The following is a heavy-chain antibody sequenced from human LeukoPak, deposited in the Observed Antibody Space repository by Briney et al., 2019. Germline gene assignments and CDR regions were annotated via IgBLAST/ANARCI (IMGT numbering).Heavy chain of an antibody. V-gene: IGHV4-59*08. CDR1: GGSIGSYF. D-gene: IGHD1-26*01. CDR2: NSGST. Sequence: SETLSLTCTVSGGSIGSYFWSWIRQPPGKGLEWIGYNSGSTKYNPSLKSRVTISVDPSKNQFSLKLSSVTAADTAVYYCARGRGYGGNYLRAFDIWGQGTMVSVSS. CDR3: ARGRGYGGNYLRAFDI. J-gene: IGHJ3*02.